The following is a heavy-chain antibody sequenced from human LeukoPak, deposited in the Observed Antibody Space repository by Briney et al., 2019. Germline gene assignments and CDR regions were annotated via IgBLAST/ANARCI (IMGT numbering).Heavy chain of an antibody. J-gene: IGHJ4*02. D-gene: IGHD3-10*01. CDR2: INPSGGGT. CDR3: AITMFRERPFDY. Sequence: GASVKVSCKASGYIFTTYYMHWVRQAPGQGLEWMGIINPSGGGTKYAQKFQDRVTMTRDTSTTTVYMELSSLRSEDTAVYYCAITMFRERPFDYWGQGALVTVSS. V-gene: IGHV1-46*01. CDR1: GYIFTTYY.